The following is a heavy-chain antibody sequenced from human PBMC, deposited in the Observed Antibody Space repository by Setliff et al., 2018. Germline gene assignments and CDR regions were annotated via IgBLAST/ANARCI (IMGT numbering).Heavy chain of an antibody. CDR1: GYTFTDYG. J-gene: IGHJ4*02. D-gene: IGHD2-8*01. CDR3: SKLVRYCTTTACQGASGAEF. V-gene: IGHV1-18*01. CDR2: ISPYTGNT. Sequence: GASVKVSCKASGYTFTDYGISWVRQAPGQGLEWMGWISPYTGNTFYAPQFQGRVTMTTDTSTSTAYLELRSLTSDDTAVYYCSKLVRYCTTTACQGASGAEFWGQGTLVTVSS.